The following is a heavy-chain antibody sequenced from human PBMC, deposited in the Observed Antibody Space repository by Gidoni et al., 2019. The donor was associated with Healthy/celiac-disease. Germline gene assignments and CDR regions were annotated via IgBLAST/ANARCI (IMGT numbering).Heavy chain of an antibody. CDR3: ARGTRGSIAARPRAFDI. J-gene: IGHJ3*02. D-gene: IGHD6-6*01. CDR2: INPNSGGT. V-gene: IGHV1-2*02. CDR1: GYTFTGYY. Sequence: QVQLVQSGAEVKKPGASVKVSCKASGYTFTGYYMHWVRQAPGQGLEWIGWINPNSGGTNYAQKFQGRVTMTRDTSISTAYMELSRLRSDDTAVYYCARGTRGSIAARPRAFDIWGQGTMVTVSS.